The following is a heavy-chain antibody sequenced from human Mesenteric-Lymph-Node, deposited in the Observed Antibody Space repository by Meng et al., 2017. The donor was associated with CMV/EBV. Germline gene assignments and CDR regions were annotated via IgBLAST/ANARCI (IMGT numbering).Heavy chain of an antibody. J-gene: IGHJ6*02. Sequence: GGSLRLSCAASGFTFSGYTMHWVRQAPGKGLEYVSAIRGNGGSTYYADSVKGRFTISRDNSKNTLYLQMGSLRPEDMAVYYCARDRYPYYYDASGPRGMDVWGQGTTVTVSS. CDR2: IRGNGGST. CDR1: GFTFSGYT. V-gene: IGHV3-64*02. D-gene: IGHD3-22*01. CDR3: ARDRYPYYYDASGPRGMDV.